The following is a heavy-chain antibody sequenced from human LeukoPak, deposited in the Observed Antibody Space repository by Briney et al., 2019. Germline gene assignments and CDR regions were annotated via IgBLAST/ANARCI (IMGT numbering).Heavy chain of an antibody. CDR1: GYSISSGYY. D-gene: IGHD3-10*01. V-gene: IGHV4-38-2*02. Sequence: PSETLSLTCTVSGYSISSGYYWGWIRQPPGKGLEWIGSIYYSGSTYYNPSLKSRVTISVDTSKNQFSLKLSSVTAADTAVYYCARGRRDLWFGELLYTGIDYWGQGTLVTVSS. CDR3: ARGRRDLWFGELLYTGIDY. J-gene: IGHJ4*02. CDR2: IYYSGST.